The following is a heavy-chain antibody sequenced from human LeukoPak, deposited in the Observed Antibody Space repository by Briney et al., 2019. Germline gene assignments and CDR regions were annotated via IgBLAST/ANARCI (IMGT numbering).Heavy chain of an antibody. Sequence: PGGSLRLSCAASGFTFSSYEMNWVRQAPGKGLEWVSYISSSGSTIYYADSVKGRFTISRDNAKNSLYLQMNSLRAEDTAVYYCARRYCSGGSCRNTRSYYYYYGMDVWGKGTTVTVSS. J-gene: IGHJ6*04. CDR3: ARRYCSGGSCRNTRSYYYYYGMDV. CDR1: GFTFSSYE. CDR2: ISSSGSTI. D-gene: IGHD2-15*01. V-gene: IGHV3-48*03.